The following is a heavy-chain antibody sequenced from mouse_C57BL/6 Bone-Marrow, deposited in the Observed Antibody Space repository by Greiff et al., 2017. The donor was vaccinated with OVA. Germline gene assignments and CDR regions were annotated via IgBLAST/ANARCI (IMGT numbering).Heavy chain of an antibody. V-gene: IGHV8-8*01. CDR1: GFSLSTFGMG. D-gene: IGHD2-5*01. J-gene: IGHJ3*01. CDR3: ARGYYSNSSWFAY. CDR2: IWWDDDK. Sequence: ESGPGILQPSQTLSLTCSFSGFSLSTFGMGVGWIRQPSGKGLEWLAHIWWDDDKYYNPALKSRLTISKDTSKNQVCLKIANVDTADTATYYCARGYYSNSSWFAYWGQGTLVTVSA.